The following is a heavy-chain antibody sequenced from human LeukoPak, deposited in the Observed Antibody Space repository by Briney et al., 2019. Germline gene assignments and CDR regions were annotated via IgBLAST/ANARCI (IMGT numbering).Heavy chain of an antibody. D-gene: IGHD3-22*01. CDR3: ARDYYDSSGYEKTDAFDI. V-gene: IGHV1-69*06. CDR1: GGTFSSYA. CDR2: IIPIFGTA. Sequence: ASVKVSCKASGGTFSSYAISWVRQAPGQGLEWMGGIIPIFGTANYAQKFQGRVTITADKSTSTAYMGPSSLRSEDTAVYYCARDYYDSSGYEKTDAFDIWGQGTMVTVSS. J-gene: IGHJ3*02.